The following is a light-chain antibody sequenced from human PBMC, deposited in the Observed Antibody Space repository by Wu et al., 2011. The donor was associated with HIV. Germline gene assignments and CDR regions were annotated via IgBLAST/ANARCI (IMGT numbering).Light chain of an antibody. Sequence: EIVVTQSPATLSLSPGETATLSCRVSQSVGTYFAWYQQKPGQAPSLLIYGASSRATDIPDRFSGSGSGTDFTLTISRLEPEDFAVYYCHQYGRSPPYSFGQGTKLEIK. J-gene: IGKJ2*03. CDR1: QSVGTY. CDR3: HQYGRSPPYS. CDR2: GAS. V-gene: IGKV3-20*01.